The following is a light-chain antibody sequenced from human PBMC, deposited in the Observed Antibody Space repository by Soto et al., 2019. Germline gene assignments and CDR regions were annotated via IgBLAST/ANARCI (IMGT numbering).Light chain of an antibody. V-gene: IGKV1-5*02. J-gene: IGKJ1*01. CDR3: QQYNWT. CDR1: QSVSTR. Sequence: DIQMTQSPSSLSASVGDRVTIICRASQSVSTRLAWYQQKPGKAPKVLIYDASSWAGGVPSRFSGSGSGTEFTLTISSLQPDDFATYYCQQYNWTFGQGTKVDIK. CDR2: DAS.